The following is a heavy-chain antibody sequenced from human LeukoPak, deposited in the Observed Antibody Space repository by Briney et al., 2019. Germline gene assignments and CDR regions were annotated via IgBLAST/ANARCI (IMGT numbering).Heavy chain of an antibody. V-gene: IGHV3-30*18. J-gene: IGHJ2*01. CDR1: GFTFSSYS. CDR2: ISSGGGTK. CDR3: AKESGHDNWYFDL. D-gene: IGHD3-3*01. Sequence: GGSLRLSCAASGFTFSSYSFHWVRQAPGQGLEWVAVISSGGGTKYYGDSVKGRFTSSRDNPRNTLSLEMNSLRAEDTAVYYCAKESGHDNWYFDLWGRGTLVTVSS.